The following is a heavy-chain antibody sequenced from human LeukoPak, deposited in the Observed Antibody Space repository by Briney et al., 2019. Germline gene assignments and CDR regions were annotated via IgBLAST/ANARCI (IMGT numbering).Heavy chain of an antibody. J-gene: IGHJ4*02. CDR1: GGSFSGYY. V-gene: IGHV4-34*01. D-gene: IGHD3-16*02. Sequence: SETLSLTCAVYGGSFSGYYWSWIRQPPGKGLEWIGEINHSGSTNYNPSLKSRVTISVDTSKNQFSLKLSSVTAADTAVYYCARGTMYYDYVWESYRPMDYWGQGTLVTVSS. CDR3: ARGTMYYDYVWESYRPMDY. CDR2: INHSGST.